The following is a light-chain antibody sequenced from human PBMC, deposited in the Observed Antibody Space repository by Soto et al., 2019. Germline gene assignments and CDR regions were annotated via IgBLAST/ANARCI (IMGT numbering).Light chain of an antibody. Sequence: IQLTQSPSSLSASVGDRVTIVCRASESISDYLNWYQLKSGEAPKVLIYSATTLRGGVPSRFSGTGSGTEFTLTISSLQPEDVATYYCQQTFSLLLSFDGGTTVEFK. J-gene: IGKJ4*01. CDR2: SAT. CDR1: ESISDY. CDR3: QQTFSLLLS. V-gene: IGKV1-39*01.